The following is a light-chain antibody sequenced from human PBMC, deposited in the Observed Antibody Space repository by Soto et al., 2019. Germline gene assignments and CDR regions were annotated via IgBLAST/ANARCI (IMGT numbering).Light chain of an antibody. CDR1: QSISSNY. CDR2: GAS. CDR3: QQYGYPQLT. J-gene: IGKJ4*01. Sequence: EIVLTQSPGTLSLSPGETVTLSCRASQSISSNYVAWFQHKPGQAPRLLIYGASSRAPGIPERFSGSGSGSPFSINNNRLETEDYEVFSRQQYGYPQLTFGGGTKVEIK. V-gene: IGKV3-20*01.